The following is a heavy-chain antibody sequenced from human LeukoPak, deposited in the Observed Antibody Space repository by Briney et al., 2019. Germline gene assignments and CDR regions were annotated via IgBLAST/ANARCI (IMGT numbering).Heavy chain of an antibody. Sequence: SETLSLTCAVYGGSFSGYYWSWIRQPPGKGLEWIGEINHSGSTNYNPSLKSRVTISVDTSKNQFSLKLSSVTAADTAVYYCARVYPDYYDSSGPSYGAFDTWGQGTMVTVSS. CDR3: ARVYPDYYDSSGPSYGAFDT. CDR1: GGSFSGYY. CDR2: INHSGST. D-gene: IGHD3-22*01. J-gene: IGHJ3*02. V-gene: IGHV4-34*01.